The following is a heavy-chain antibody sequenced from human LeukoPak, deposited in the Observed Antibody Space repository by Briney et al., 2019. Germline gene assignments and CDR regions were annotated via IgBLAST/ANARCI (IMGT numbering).Heavy chain of an antibody. CDR2: IYHSGST. CDR3: ARGYGSGSYHFDY. Sequence: SETLSLTCTVSGGSISSGGYYWSWIRQPPGKGLEWIGYIYHSGSTYYNPSLKSRVTISVDTSKNQFSLKLSSVTAADTAVYYCARGYGSGSYHFDYWGQGTLVTVSS. V-gene: IGHV4-61*08. CDR1: GGSISSGGYY. D-gene: IGHD3-10*01. J-gene: IGHJ4*02.